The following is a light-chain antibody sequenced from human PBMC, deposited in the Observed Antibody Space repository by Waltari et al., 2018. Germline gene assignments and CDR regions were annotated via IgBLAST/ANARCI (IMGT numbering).Light chain of an antibody. Sequence: DIQMTQSPSSLSAAVGDRVTITCQTTQDVTTSLIWFQQKPGKAPQLLIYDASTLQSGVPSRFSGSGSGTSFSFTITSLQPEDSATYYCQHYHTLPYTFGRGTKLQIK. CDR3: QHYHTLPYT. V-gene: IGKV1-33*01. J-gene: IGKJ2*01. CDR1: QDVTTS. CDR2: DAS.